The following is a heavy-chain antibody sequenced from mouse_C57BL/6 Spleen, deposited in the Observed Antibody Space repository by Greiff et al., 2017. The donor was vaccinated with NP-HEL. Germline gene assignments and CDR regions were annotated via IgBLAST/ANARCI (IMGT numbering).Heavy chain of an antibody. CDR1: GFTFSDYG. J-gene: IGHJ3*01. V-gene: IGHV5-17*01. Sequence: EVKLMESGGGLVKPGGSLKLSCAASGFTFSDYGMHWVRQAPEKGLEWVAYISSGSSTIYYADTVKGRFTISRDNAKNTLFLQMTSLRSEDTAMYYCAKSYYSNPNFAYWGQGTLVTVSA. CDR2: ISSGSSTI. CDR3: AKSYYSNPNFAY. D-gene: IGHD2-5*01.